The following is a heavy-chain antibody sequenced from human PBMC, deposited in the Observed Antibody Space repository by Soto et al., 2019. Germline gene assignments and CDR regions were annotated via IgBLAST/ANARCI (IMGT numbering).Heavy chain of an antibody. V-gene: IGHV5-10-1*01. CDR3: ARTSSGVMVSGMDV. CDR2: IDPSDSYT. J-gene: IGHJ6*02. Sequence: PGESLKISCKGSGYSFTSYWISWVRQMRGKGLEWMGRIDPSDSYTNYRPSFQGHVTISADKSISTAYLQWSSLKASDTAMYYCARTSSGVMVSGMDVWGQGTTVTVSS. D-gene: IGHD2-8*01. CDR1: GYSFTSYW.